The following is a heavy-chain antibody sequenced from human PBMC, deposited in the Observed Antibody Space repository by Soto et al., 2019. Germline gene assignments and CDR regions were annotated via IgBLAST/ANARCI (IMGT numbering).Heavy chain of an antibody. V-gene: IGHV3-30*03. CDR2: ISYDGSNK. CDR3: AMDIVLVPAAVDYYGMDV. D-gene: IGHD2-2*03. CDR1: GFTFSSYG. Sequence: GGSLRLSCAASGFTFSSYGMHWVRQAPGKGLEWVAVISYDGSNKYYADSVKGRFTISRDNSKNTLYLQMNSLRAEDTAVYYCAMDIVLVPAAVDYYGMDVWGQGTTVTVSS. J-gene: IGHJ6*02.